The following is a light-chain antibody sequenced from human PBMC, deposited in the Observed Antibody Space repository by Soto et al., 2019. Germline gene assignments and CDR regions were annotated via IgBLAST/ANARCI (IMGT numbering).Light chain of an antibody. Sequence: SVLTQSPATLSLSPGERATLSCRASQSVSSYLAWYQQKPGQAPRLLIYDASNRATGIPARFSGSGSGTDFTLTISSLEPEDFAVYYCQQRSNWLITFGQRTRLEIK. J-gene: IGKJ5*01. CDR3: QQRSNWLIT. V-gene: IGKV3-11*01. CDR2: DAS. CDR1: QSVSSY.